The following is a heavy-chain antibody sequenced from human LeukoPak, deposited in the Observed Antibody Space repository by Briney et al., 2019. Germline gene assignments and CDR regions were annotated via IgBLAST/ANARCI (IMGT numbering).Heavy chain of an antibody. D-gene: IGHD3-22*01. CDR2: MSGRGDST. CDR1: GFSFSDFA. V-gene: IGHV3-23*01. J-gene: IGHJ4*02. Sequence: GGSLRLSCKASGFSFSDFAMTWVRQAPGKGLEWVSTMSGRGDSTYYADSVKGRFTVSRDNSDNTLYLHMNSLRAGDTAVYFCANPDSSGFYFSMRFDFWGQGTLVTVSS. CDR3: ANPDSSGFYFSMRFDF.